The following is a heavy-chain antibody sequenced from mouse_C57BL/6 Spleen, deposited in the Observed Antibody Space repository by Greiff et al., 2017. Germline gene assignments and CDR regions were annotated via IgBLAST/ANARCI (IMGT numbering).Heavy chain of an antibody. J-gene: IGHJ4*01. CDR1: GYAFSSYW. V-gene: IGHV1-80*01. CDR2: IYPGDGDT. CDR3: ARSGYGYAMDY. Sequence: QVQLQQSGAELVKPGASVKISCKASGYAFSSYWMNWVKQRPGKGLEWIGQIYPGDGDTNYNGKFKGKATLTADKSSSTAYMQLSSLTSEDSAVYFCARSGYGYAMDYWGQGTSVTVSS. D-gene: IGHD3-1*01.